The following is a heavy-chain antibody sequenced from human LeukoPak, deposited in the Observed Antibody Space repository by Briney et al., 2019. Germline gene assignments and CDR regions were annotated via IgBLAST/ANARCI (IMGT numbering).Heavy chain of an antibody. CDR2: FDPEDGET. V-gene: IGHV1-24*01. CDR3: ATLELLGYCTNGVCYNFDY. D-gene: IGHD2-8*01. Sequence: GSVKVSCKVAGYTLTELSMHWVRQAPGKGLEWMGGFDPEDGETIYAQKFQGRVTTTEDTSTDTAYMELSSLRSEDTAVYYCATLELLGYCTNGVCYNFDYWGQGTLVTVSS. CDR1: GYTLTELS. J-gene: IGHJ4*02.